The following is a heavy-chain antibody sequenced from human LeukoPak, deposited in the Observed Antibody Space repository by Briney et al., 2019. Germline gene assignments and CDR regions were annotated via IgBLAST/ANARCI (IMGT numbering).Heavy chain of an antibody. V-gene: IGHV3-21*01. CDR3: AREVGGSCYSGGC. Sequence: TGGSLRLSCAASGFTFSSYSMNWVRQAPGKRLEWVSSISSSSSYIYYADSVKGRFTISRDNAKNSLYLQMNSLRAEDTAVYYCAREVGGSCYSGGCWGQGTLVTVSS. D-gene: IGHD2-15*01. J-gene: IGHJ4*02. CDR1: GFTFSSYS. CDR2: ISSSSSYI.